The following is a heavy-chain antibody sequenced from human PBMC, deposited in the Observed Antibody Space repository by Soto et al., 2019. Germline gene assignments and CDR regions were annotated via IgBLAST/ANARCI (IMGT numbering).Heavy chain of an antibody. Sequence: PSETLSLTCTVSGGSISSSSYYWGWIRQPPGKGLEWVGSMYYSGSTYYNPSLKGRLTISVDTSKNQFSLNLSSVTAADTAVYYCARHRGYQEQWLDCWGQGTLVTVSS. CDR2: MYYSGST. J-gene: IGHJ5*01. D-gene: IGHD6-13*01. CDR1: GGSISSSSYY. CDR3: ARHRGYQEQWLDC. V-gene: IGHV4-39*01.